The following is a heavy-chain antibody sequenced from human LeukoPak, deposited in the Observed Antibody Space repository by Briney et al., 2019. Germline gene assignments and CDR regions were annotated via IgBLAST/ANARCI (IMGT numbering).Heavy chain of an antibody. J-gene: IGHJ6*02. CDR1: GFTFSDYY. V-gene: IGHV3-11*01. CDR3: ARASVTIFGYYGMDV. Sequence: GESLRLSCAASGFTFSDYYMSWIRQAPGKGLEWVSYISSSGSTIYYADSVKGRFTISRDNAKNSLYLQMNSLRAEDTAVYYCARASVTIFGYYGMDVWGQGTTVTVSS. CDR2: ISSSGSTI. D-gene: IGHD3-3*01.